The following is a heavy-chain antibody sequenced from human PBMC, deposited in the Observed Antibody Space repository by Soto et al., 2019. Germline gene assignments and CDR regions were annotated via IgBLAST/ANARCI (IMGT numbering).Heavy chain of an antibody. Sequence: PGGYLRLSCAASGFTFSRYSMNWVRQAPGKGLEWVSYISSSSSTIYYADSVKGRFTISRDNTKNSLYLQMNSLRAEDTAVYDCAGDPKYLWGQGTLVIVSS. CDR2: ISSSSSTI. J-gene: IGHJ4*01. CDR1: GFTFSRYS. D-gene: IGHD3-10*01. V-gene: IGHV3-48*01. CDR3: AGDPKYL.